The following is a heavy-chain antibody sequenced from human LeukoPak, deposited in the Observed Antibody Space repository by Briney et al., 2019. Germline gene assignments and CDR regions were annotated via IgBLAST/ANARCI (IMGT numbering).Heavy chain of an antibody. D-gene: IGHD2-15*01. Sequence: AGGSLRLSCTASGFTFDDYAMHWVRQAPGKGLQWVSGISWNSGNIDYAESVKGRFTISRDNAKNSLYLLMNSLRAEDTAVYYCAKGWDAFDIWGLGTMVTVSS. CDR3: AKGWDAFDI. CDR1: GFTFDDYA. V-gene: IGHV3-9*01. CDR2: ISWNSGNI. J-gene: IGHJ3*02.